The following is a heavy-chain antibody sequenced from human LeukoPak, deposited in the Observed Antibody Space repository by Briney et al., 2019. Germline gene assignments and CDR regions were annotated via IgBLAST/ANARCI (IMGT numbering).Heavy chain of an antibody. V-gene: IGHV3-74*01. D-gene: IGHD3-10*01. J-gene: IGHJ6*03. CDR2: INSDGSST. Sequence: PGGSLRLSCAASGFTFSSYWMHWVRQAPGKGLVWVSRINSDGSSTSYADPVKGRFTISRDNAKNSLYLQMNSLRAEDTALYYCAKSSGNYLNYYYYMDVWGKGTTVTISS. CDR1: GFTFSSYW. CDR3: AKSSGNYLNYYYYMDV.